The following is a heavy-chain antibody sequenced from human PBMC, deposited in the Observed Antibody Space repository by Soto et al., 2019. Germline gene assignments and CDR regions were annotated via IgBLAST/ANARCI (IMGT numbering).Heavy chain of an antibody. CDR1: GGNSVSRNW. D-gene: IGHD3-22*01. V-gene: IGHV4-4*02. CDR3: ARAGVVVSNYYYYGMDV. J-gene: IGHJ6*02. Sequence: PLEPLSLTCSVSGGNSVSRNWWRWVRQPPGKGLEWIGEIYHSGSTNYNPSLKSRVTISVDKSKNQFSLKLSSVTAADTAVYYCARAGVVVSNYYYYGMDVWGQGTTVTVSS. CDR2: IYHSGST.